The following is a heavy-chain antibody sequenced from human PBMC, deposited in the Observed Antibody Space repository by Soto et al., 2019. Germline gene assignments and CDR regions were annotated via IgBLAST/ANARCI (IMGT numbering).Heavy chain of an antibody. CDR2: TNEDGSRT. J-gene: IGHJ3*02. V-gene: IGHV3-74*01. D-gene: IGHD2-15*01. CDR3: ARERQDVVVVAEDAFDI. Sequence: GGSLRLSCAASGFSFSNYWMHWVRQAPGKGLVWVSRTNEDGSRTDYADSVQGRFTISRDNAKNSLYLQMNSLRAEDTAVYYCARERQDVVVVAEDAFDIWGQGTMVTVSS. CDR1: GFSFSNYW.